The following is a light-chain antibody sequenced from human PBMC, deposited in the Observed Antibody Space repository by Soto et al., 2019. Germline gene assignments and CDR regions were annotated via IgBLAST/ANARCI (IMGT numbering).Light chain of an antibody. CDR1: QSVSTN. J-gene: IGKJ4*01. V-gene: IGKV3-15*01. CDR3: PQYNTWPPNLT. CDR2: GAS. Sequence: EIVMTQSPATLAVSPGERATLSCRASQSVSTNLAWYQQKPGQAPRLLVYGASARATGIPGRFSGSGSGTEFTLTISSLQSEDFAVYSCPQYNTWPPNLTFGGGTKVEIK.